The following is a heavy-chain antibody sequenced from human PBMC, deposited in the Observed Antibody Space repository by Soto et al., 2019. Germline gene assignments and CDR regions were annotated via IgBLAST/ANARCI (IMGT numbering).Heavy chain of an antibody. V-gene: IGHV4-31*03. D-gene: IGHD2-2*01. J-gene: IGHJ4*02. CDR2: IYYSGST. Sequence: PSETLSLTCTVSGGSISSGGYYWSRIRQHPRKGLEWIGYIYYSGSTYYNPSLKSRVTISVDTSKNQFSLKLSSVTAADTAVYYCARDLRGSSAAMGPFTFDYWGQGTLVTASS. CDR1: GGSISSGGYY. CDR3: ARDLRGSSAAMGPFTFDY.